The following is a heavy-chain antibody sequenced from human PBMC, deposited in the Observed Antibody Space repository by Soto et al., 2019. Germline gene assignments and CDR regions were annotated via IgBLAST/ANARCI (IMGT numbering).Heavy chain of an antibody. Sequence: GGSLRLSCAASGFTFSSYAMSWVRQAPGKGLEWVSAISGSGGSTYYADSVKGRFTISRDNSKNTLYLQMNSLRAEDTAVYYCAKPRRDYDILTGYGVLDYWGQGTLVIVSS. CDR1: GFTFSSYA. CDR2: ISGSGGST. D-gene: IGHD3-9*01. J-gene: IGHJ4*02. CDR3: AKPRRDYDILTGYGVLDY. V-gene: IGHV3-23*01.